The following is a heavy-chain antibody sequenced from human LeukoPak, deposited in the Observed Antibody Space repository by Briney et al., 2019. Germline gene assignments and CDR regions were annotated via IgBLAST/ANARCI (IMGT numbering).Heavy chain of an antibody. CDR3: AKGYADYGADAFDI. CDR1: GFTVSSNY. J-gene: IGHJ3*02. D-gene: IGHD4-17*01. CDR2: IYSGGST. Sequence: GGSLRLSCATSGFTVSSNYMSWVRQAPGKGLEWVSVIYSGGSTYYADSVKGRFTISRDNSKNTLYLQMNSLRVEDTAVYYCAKGYADYGADAFDIWGQGTLVTVSS. V-gene: IGHV3-53*01.